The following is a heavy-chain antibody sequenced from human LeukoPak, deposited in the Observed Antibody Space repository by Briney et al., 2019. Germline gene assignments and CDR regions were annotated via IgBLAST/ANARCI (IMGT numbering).Heavy chain of an antibody. D-gene: IGHD3-10*01. CDR2: IYYGGST. Sequence: SETLSLTCTVSGGSISSYYWSWIRQPPGKGLEWIVYIYYGGSTNYNPSLKSRVTISVDTSKNQFYLKMSSVTAADTAVYYCAIGASTMVRGVIETSYYYYMDVWGKGTTVTISS. CDR1: GGSISSYY. V-gene: IGHV4-59*01. J-gene: IGHJ6*03. CDR3: AIGASTMVRGVIETSYYYYMDV.